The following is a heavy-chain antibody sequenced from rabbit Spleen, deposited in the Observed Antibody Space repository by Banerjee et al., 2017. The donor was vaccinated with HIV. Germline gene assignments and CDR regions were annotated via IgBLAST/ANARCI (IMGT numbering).Heavy chain of an antibody. CDR2: IFAGGTDTT. CDR1: GIDFSGTVY. CDR3: ARDGAGGSYFAL. D-gene: IGHD8-1*01. V-gene: IGHV1S40*01. Sequence: QSLEESGGDLVKPEGSLTLTCAASGIDFSGTVYVCWVRQAPGRGLEWIACIFAGGTDTTYYASWAKGRFTISKTSSTTVTLQMTSLTAADTATYFCARDGAGGSYFALWGPDTLVTVS. J-gene: IGHJ4*01.